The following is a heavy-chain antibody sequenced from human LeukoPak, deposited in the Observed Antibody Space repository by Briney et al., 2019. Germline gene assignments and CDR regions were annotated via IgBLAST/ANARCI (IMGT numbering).Heavy chain of an antibody. Sequence: GGSLRLSCAASGFTFSTYWMAWVRQAPGKGLEWVANIKGDGSEKYHGDSVTGRFTISRDNAKNSLYLQMNSLRAEDTAIYYCASYRVSHGMDVWGQGTTVAVSS. CDR2: IKGDGSEK. D-gene: IGHD1-26*01. CDR1: GFTFSTYW. J-gene: IGHJ6*02. CDR3: ASYRVSHGMDV. V-gene: IGHV3-7*01.